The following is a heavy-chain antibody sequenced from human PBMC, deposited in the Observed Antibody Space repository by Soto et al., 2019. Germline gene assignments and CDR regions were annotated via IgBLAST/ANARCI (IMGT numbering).Heavy chain of an antibody. D-gene: IGHD1-26*01. CDR3: ALGNPAPTTYYYSYYAMDV. J-gene: IGHJ6*02. V-gene: IGHV1-2*02. Sequence: QVLLLQSGAEVKNPWASVKVSCKASGYTFSDYYMHWVRQAPGQGLEWMGCINPNSGGTDIAQKFQGRVTMHRDTYISTVYMELSRLRSDDTAVYYCALGNPAPTTYYYSYYAMDVWGQGTTVTVS. CDR1: GYTFSDYY. CDR2: INPNSGGT.